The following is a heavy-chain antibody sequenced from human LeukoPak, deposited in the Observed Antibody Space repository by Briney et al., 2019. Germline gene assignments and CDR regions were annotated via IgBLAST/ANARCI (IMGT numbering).Heavy chain of an antibody. D-gene: IGHD6-19*01. CDR2: IYPADSDT. V-gene: IGHV5-51*01. CDR3: ARPLYSSGWYISD. Sequence: GESLKISCKGSGYSFTNYWIGWVRQMPGKGLEWMGIIYPADSDTRYSPSFQGQVTISADQSISTAYLQWSSLKASDTAMYYCARPLYSSGWYISDWGQGTLVTVSS. J-gene: IGHJ4*02. CDR1: GYSFTNYW.